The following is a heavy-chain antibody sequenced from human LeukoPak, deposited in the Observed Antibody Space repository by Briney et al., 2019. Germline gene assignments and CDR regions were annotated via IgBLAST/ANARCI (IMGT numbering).Heavy chain of an antibody. CDR1: GGSISNYY. D-gene: IGHD3-16*02. J-gene: IGHJ3*02. CDR2: IYYSGST. Sequence: SETLSLICNVSGGSISNYYWTWIRQPPGKGLEWIGYIYYSGSTNYNPSLKSRVTISVDTSKNQFSLKLSSVTAADTAVYYCARGDYDYVWGSYRYDAFDIWGQGTMVTVSS. V-gene: IGHV4-59*12. CDR3: ARGDYDYVWGSYRYDAFDI.